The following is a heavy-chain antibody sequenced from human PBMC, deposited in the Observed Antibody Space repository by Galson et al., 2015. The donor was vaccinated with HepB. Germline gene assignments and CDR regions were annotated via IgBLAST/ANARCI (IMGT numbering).Heavy chain of an antibody. D-gene: IGHD4/OR15-4a*01. J-gene: IGHJ4*02. V-gene: IGHV1-18*01. CDR2: ISAYNGNT. Sequence: SVKVSCKASGYTFTSYGISWVRQAPGQGLEWMGWISAYNGNTNYAQKFQGRVTMTTDTSTSTAYMELRSLRSDDTAVYYCAREWVNMGWLDYWGQGTLVTVSS. CDR1: GYTFTSYG. CDR3: AREWVNMGWLDY.